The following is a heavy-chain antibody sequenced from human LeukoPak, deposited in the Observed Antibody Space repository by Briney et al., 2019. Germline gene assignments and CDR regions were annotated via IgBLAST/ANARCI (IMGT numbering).Heavy chain of an antibody. V-gene: IGHV4-59*01. J-gene: IGHJ4*02. CDR3: ARETSLAGFASGLGFNY. CDR1: GASISGWY. D-gene: IGHD6-19*01. CDR2: IYGSGYT. Sequence: SETLSLTCTVSGASISGWYWSWIRQPPGKGLEWIGYIYGSGYTNYNPSLKSRVTMSIDTSKNHFSLNLTSVTAADTATYYRARETSLAGFASGLGFNYWGQGILVTVSS.